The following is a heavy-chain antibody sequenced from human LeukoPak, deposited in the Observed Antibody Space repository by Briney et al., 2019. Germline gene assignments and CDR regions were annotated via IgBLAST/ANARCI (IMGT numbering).Heavy chain of an antibody. CDR1: GFTFSSYA. D-gene: IGHD3-10*01. V-gene: IGHV3-23*01. CDR3: ARNFMYYYGSGSYYWFDP. CDR2: ISGSGGST. Sequence: GGSLRLSCAASGFTFSSYAMSWVRQAPGKGLEWVSAISGSGGSTYYADSVKGRFTISRDNSKNTLYLQMNSLRAEDTAVYYCARNFMYYYGSGSYYWFDPWGQGTLVTVSS. J-gene: IGHJ5*02.